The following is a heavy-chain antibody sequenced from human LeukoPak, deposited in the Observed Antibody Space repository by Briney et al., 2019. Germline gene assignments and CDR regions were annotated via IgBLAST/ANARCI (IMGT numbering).Heavy chain of an antibody. CDR2: INPNSGGT. V-gene: IGHV1-2*02. J-gene: IGHJ5*02. D-gene: IGHD1-14*01. CDR1: GYTFTGYY. CDR3: AREPLKKSRRPFDP. Sequence: ASVKVSCKASGYTFTGYYMHWVRQAPGQGLEWMGWINPNSGGTNYAQKFQGRVTMTRDTSISTAYMELSGLRSDDTAVYYCAREPLKKSRRPFDPWGQGTLVTVSS.